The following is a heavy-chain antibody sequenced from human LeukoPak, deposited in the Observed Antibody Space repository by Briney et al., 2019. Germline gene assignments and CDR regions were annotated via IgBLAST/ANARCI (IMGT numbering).Heavy chain of an antibody. J-gene: IGHJ4*02. CDR3: ARHEWGREYSSSPDS. V-gene: IGHV1-2*02. CDR2: INPNSGGT. Sequence: ASVKVSCKASGYTFTSYAMTWVRQATGQGLEWMGWINPNSGGTNYAQKFQGRVTMTRDTSISTAYMELRSLRSDDTAVYYCARHEWGREYSSSPDSWGQGTLVTVSS. D-gene: IGHD6-6*01. CDR1: GYTFTSYA.